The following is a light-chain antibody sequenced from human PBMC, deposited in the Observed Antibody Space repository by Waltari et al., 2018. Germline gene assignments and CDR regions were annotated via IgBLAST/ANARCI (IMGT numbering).Light chain of an antibody. Sequence: EIVITHSPAPLSLSPGARATLPCRASQSFSSNLAWYQQKPGQAPGLLIYGASTRATGIPARFSGSGSVTEFTLTISSLQSEDFAVYYCQQYNNWPPYTFGQGTKLEIK. CDR2: GAS. V-gene: IGKV3-15*01. J-gene: IGKJ2*01. CDR1: QSFSSN. CDR3: QQYNNWPPYT.